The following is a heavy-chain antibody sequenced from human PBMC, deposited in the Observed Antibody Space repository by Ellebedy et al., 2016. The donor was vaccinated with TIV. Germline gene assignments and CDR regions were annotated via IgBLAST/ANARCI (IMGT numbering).Heavy chain of an antibody. J-gene: IGHJ4*02. CDR2: VSSGGSVQ. CDR3: AREGAHASWFYDY. V-gene: IGHV3-30*03. D-gene: IGHD3-16*01. CDR1: GFTFSTYG. Sequence: GESLKISCAASGFTFSTYGLHWVRQAPGKGLEWVAVVSSGGSVQYYAASVRGRFTISRDNSMNTLYLKMNSLRPEDTAVYYCAREGAHASWFYDYWGQGTLVTVSS.